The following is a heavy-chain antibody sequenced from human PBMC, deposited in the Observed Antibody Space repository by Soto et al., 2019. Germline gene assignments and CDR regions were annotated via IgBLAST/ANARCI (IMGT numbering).Heavy chain of an antibody. CDR3: TRPQYSGSSQYGY. Sequence: EVQLVESGGGLVQPGGSLRLSCAASGITFSDHYIDWVRQAPGKGLEWVGRSRNKAKSYTIDYAASVKGRFTISRDDSKSSLYLQMNSLKIEDTAVYYCTRPQYSGSSQYGYWGQGTLVTVSS. J-gene: IGHJ4*02. CDR2: SRNKAKSYTI. D-gene: IGHD1-26*01. CDR1: GITFSDHY. V-gene: IGHV3-72*01.